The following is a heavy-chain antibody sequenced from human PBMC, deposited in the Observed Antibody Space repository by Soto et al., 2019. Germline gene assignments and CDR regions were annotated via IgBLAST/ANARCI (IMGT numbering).Heavy chain of an antibody. D-gene: IGHD6-19*01. CDR1: GYSFTSYW. V-gene: IGHV5-51*01. J-gene: IGHJ6*02. CDR2: IYPGDSDT. Sequence: GDSLKISCKGSGYSFTSYWIGWVRQMPGKGLEWMGIIYPGDSDTRYSPSFQGQVTISADKSISTAYLQWSSLKASDTAMYYCAKTSPSGWYGMDVWGQGTTVTVSS. CDR3: AKTSPSGWYGMDV.